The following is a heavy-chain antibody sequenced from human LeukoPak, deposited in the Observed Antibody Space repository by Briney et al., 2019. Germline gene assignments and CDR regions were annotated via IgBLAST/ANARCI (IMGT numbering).Heavy chain of an antibody. Sequence: SETLSLTCGVSGGSIDSTNYWSWVRQAPGRGLEWIGEIAHDGTRNYNSSLRSRVAMSFDRANNYFSLSLTAVTAADTALYYCTQENRPFCPFAFWGQGVLVTVSS. J-gene: IGHJ4*02. CDR3: TQENRPFCPFAF. CDR2: IAHDGTR. D-gene: IGHD2/OR15-2a*01. V-gene: IGHV4-4*02. CDR1: GGSIDSTNY.